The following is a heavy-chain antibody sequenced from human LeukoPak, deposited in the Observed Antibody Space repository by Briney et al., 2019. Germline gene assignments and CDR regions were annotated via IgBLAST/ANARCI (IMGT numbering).Heavy chain of an antibody. J-gene: IGHJ5*02. CDR3: ARDLQYSSSGT. CDR2: INHSGST. CDR1: GGSFSGYY. Sequence: SETLSLTCAVYGGSFSGYYWSWIRQPPGKGLEWIGEINHSGSTNYNPSLKSRVTISVDTSKNQFSLKLSSVTAADTAVYYCARDLQYSSSGTWGQGTLVTVSS. D-gene: IGHD6-6*01. V-gene: IGHV4-34*01.